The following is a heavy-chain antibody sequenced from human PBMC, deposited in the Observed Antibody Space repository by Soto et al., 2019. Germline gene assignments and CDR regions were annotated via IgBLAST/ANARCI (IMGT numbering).Heavy chain of an antibody. CDR1: GFTFSSYE. CDR2: ISSSGSTI. Sequence: EVQLVESGGGLIQPGGSLRLSCAASGFTFSSYEMNWVRQAPGKGLEWVSYISSSGSTIYYADSVKGRFTISRDNAKNSLYLQMNSLRAEDTAVYYCARTVRGVTTRWGQGTLVTVSS. D-gene: IGHD3-10*01. V-gene: IGHV3-48*03. J-gene: IGHJ4*02. CDR3: ARTVRGVTTR.